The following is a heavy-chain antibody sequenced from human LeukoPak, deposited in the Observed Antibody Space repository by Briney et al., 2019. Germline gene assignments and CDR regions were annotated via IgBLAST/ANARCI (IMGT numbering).Heavy chain of an antibody. J-gene: IGHJ4*02. Sequence: ASVKVSCKASGYTFTGYYMHWVRQAPGQGLEGMGWINPNSGDTNYAQKVQGRVTMTRDKSISTAYMELSRLRSDDTAVYYCARDVSSSWYYFDYWGQGNVATVSS. V-gene: IGHV1-2*02. CDR3: ARDVSSSWYYFDY. D-gene: IGHD6-13*01. CDR1: GYTFTGYY. CDR2: INPNSGDT.